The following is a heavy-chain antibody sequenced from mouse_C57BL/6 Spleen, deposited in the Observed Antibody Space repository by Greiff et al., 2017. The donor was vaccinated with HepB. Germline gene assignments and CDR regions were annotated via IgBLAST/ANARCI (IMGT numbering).Heavy chain of an antibody. CDR1: GYTFTDYN. CDR3: ARGDDGAWFAY. V-gene: IGHV1-18*01. J-gene: IGHJ3*01. Sequence: DVQLQESGPELVKPGASVKIPCKASGYTFTDYNMDWVKQSHGKSLEWIGDINPNNGGTIYNQKFKGKATLTVDKSSSKAYMELSSLTSEDTAVYYCARGDDGAWFAYWGQGTLVTVSA. D-gene: IGHD2-3*01. CDR2: INPNNGGT.